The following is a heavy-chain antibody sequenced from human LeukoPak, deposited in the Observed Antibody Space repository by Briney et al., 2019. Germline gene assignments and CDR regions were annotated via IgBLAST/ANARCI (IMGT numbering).Heavy chain of an antibody. CDR3: AKEAVRKFDFDY. D-gene: IGHD1-14*01. CDR2: ISTGSSTT. V-gene: IGHV3-48*01. Sequence: SGGSLRLSCAASEFAFSTYNMNWVRQAPGKGLEWVSYISTGSSTTYYADSVKGRFTISRDNSKNTLYLQMNSLRAEDTAVYYCAKEAVRKFDFDYWGQGTLVTVSS. CDR1: EFAFSTYN. J-gene: IGHJ4*02.